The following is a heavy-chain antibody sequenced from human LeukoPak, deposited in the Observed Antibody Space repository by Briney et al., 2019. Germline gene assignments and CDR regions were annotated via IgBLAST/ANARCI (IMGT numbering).Heavy chain of an antibody. J-gene: IGHJ5*02. Sequence: GGSLRLSCAASGFSFSNYWMTWVRQAPGKGLEWVANIKQDGSEIYYVDSVKGRFTISRDNAKNSLFLQMNSLRAEDTAVYSCARARVPYRGGPFDPWGKGTLVTVSS. CDR2: IKQDGSEI. CDR1: GFSFSNYW. CDR3: ARARVPYRGGPFDP. V-gene: IGHV3-7*01. D-gene: IGHD6-19*01.